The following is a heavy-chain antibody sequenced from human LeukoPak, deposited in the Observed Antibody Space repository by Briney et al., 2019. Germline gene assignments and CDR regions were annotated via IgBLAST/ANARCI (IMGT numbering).Heavy chain of an antibody. CDR3: ARDQYGSGSHHAFDI. Sequence: PGGSLRLSCAASGFTFSSYSMNWVRQAPGKGLEWGSYISSSSTIYYADSVKGRFTISRDNAKNSLYLQMNGLRAEDTAVYYCARDQYGSGSHHAFDIWGQGTMVTVSS. V-gene: IGHV3-48*01. CDR1: GFTFSSYS. D-gene: IGHD3-10*01. CDR2: ISSSSTI. J-gene: IGHJ3*02.